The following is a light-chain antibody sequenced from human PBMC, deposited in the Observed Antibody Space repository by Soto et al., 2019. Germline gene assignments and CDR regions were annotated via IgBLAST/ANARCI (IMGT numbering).Light chain of an antibody. Sequence: QSVLTQPPSASGTPGQRVTISCSGSSSNIGSNTVKWYQQLPGTAPKLLIYNNNQRPSGVPDRFSGSKSGTSASPAISGLQSEDEADYYCATWDDSRNKVFGTGTKLTVL. CDR2: NNN. CDR1: SSNIGSNT. CDR3: ATWDDSRNKV. J-gene: IGLJ1*01. V-gene: IGLV1-44*01.